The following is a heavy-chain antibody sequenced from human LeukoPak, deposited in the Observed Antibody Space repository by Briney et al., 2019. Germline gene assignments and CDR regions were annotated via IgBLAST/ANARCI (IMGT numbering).Heavy chain of an antibody. V-gene: IGHV3-30*03. D-gene: IGHD3-10*01. J-gene: IGHJ4*02. CDR2: ISYDGSNK. Sequence: PGGSLRLSCAASGFTFSNYGMHWVRQAPGKGLEWVAFISYDGSNKYYADSVKGRFTISRDNSKKMLYLQVNSLRAEDTAVYYCARDGYYGSGSYYFPHYWGQGTLVTVSS. CDR1: GFTFSNYG. CDR3: ARDGYYGSGSYYFPHY.